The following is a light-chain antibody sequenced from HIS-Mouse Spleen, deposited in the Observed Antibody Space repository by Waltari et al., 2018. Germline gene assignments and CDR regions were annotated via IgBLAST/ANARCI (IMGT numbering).Light chain of an antibody. V-gene: IGLV3-1*01. J-gene: IGLJ2*01. CDR2: QDS. CDR3: QAWDSSTVV. CDR1: KLGDKY. Sequence: SYELTQPPSVSVSPGQTASITCSGDKLGDKYACWYQQKPGKSPVLVIYQDSKRPSGIPVAFAGSNSGNTATLTISGTQAMGEADYYCQAWDSSTVVFGGGTKLTVL.